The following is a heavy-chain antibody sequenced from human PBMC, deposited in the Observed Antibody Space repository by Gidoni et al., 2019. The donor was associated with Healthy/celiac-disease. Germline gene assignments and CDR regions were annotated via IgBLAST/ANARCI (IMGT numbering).Heavy chain of an antibody. D-gene: IGHD3-22*01. V-gene: IGHV4-34*01. CDR3: AGPDYYYDSSGYDAFDI. Sequence: QVQLQQWGAGLLKPSETLSLTCAVYGGSFSGYYWSWIRQPPGKGLEWIGEINHSGSTNYNPSLKSRVTISVDTSKNQFSLKLSSVTAADTAVYYCAGPDYYYDSSGYDAFDIWGQGTMVTVSS. CDR2: INHSGST. CDR1: GGSFSGYY. J-gene: IGHJ3*02.